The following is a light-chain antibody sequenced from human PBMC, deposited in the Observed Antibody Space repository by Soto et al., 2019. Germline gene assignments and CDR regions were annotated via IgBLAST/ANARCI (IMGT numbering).Light chain of an antibody. CDR2: DAS. Sequence: EIVLTQSPATLSLSPGERATLSCRASQSVSSYLAWYQQKPGQAPRLLIYDASNRATGIPARFSGSGSGTDFTLTIRSLEPEDFGVYYCQQRYNWPSLPFGGGTKVEI. CDR1: QSVSSY. CDR3: QQRYNWPSLP. J-gene: IGKJ4*01. V-gene: IGKV3-11*01.